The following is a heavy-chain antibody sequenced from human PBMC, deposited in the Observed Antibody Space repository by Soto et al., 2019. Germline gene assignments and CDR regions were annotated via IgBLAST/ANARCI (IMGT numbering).Heavy chain of an antibody. J-gene: IGHJ3*02. V-gene: IGHV4-39*01. CDR3: ARPRDCSGGSCYSLDAFDM. CDR1: GGSISRSSYY. CDR2: IYYSGST. D-gene: IGHD2-15*01. Sequence: SETVSLTCTVSGGSISRSSYYWGWIRQPPGKWLEWIGSIYYSGSTYYHPSLKSRVTISVDTSKNQFSLKLRSVTAEDTAVYYCARPRDCSGGSCYSLDAFDMWGQGTMVTV.